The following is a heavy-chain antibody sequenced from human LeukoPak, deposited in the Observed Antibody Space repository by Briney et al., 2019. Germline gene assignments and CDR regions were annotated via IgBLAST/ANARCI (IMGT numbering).Heavy chain of an antibody. CDR3: ARARYYFDY. CDR2: IYYTGSS. CDR1: GASINSHF. Sequence: SETLSLTCTVSGASINSHFWSSIRQPPGKGLEWVGSIYYTGSSNYNPSLDSRVTISVDTSKNQFSLTLNSVTAADTAVYYCARARYYFDYWGQGTLVTVSS. J-gene: IGHJ4*02. V-gene: IGHV4-59*08.